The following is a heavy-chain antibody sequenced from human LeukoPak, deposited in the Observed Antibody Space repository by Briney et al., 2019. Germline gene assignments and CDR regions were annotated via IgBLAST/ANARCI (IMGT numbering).Heavy chain of an antibody. CDR1: GLTFSIHR. D-gene: IGHD3-22*01. J-gene: IGHJ4*02. V-gene: IGHV3-30*18. CDR2: LSYDGSDK. CDR3: AKGHDSSGYYYYVDY. Sequence: GGSLRLSCAVSGLTFSIHRMHWVRQAPGKGLEWLAVLSYDGSDKYYAHSVKSRFTITKDNDKSILFLEMNNLSAHDPVFYCCAKGHDSSGYYYYVDYWGQGTLVTVSS.